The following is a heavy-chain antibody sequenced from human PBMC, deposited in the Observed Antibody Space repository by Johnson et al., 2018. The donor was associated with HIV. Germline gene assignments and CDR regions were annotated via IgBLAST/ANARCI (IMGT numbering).Heavy chain of an antibody. D-gene: IGHD3-22*01. V-gene: IGHV3-7*05. CDR1: GFTFSSYW. CDR3: ARFDGFITTLRVIGDAFDI. J-gene: IGHJ3*02. Sequence: MQLVESGGGVVRPGGSLRLSCAASGFTFSSYWMSWVRQAPGKGLEWVANIKQDGGEKYYVDSVKGRFTISRDNAKKSLHLQMNSLRAEDTAVYYCARFDGFITTLRVIGDAFDIWGQGTMVTVSS. CDR2: IKQDGGEK.